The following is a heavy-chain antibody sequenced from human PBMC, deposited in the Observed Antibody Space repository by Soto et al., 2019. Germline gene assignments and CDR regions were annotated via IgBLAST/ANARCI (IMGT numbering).Heavy chain of an antibody. CDR1: GFTFSTYW. V-gene: IGHV3-74*01. CDR2: INSDGSSS. Sequence: EVQLVESGGGLAQPGGSLRLSCAASGFTFSTYWMHWVRQAPGKGRVWVSRINSDGSSSSYADSVEGRFTISRDNAKNTLYLQMDSLRPEDTAVYYCVRGAPFDSWGRGTLVTVSS. CDR3: VRGAPFDS. J-gene: IGHJ4*02.